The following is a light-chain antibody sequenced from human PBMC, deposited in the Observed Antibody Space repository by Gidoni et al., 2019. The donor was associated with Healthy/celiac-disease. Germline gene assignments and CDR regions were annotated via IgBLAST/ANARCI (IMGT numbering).Light chain of an antibody. CDR2: AAS. Sequence: DIQMTQSPSSLSASVGDRVTITCRASESISSDLHWYQQKPGTAPKLLLYAASSLQSGVPSRFSGSGSGTDFTLTISSLQPDDFATYYFQQSYSTLSITFXQXTRLEIK. V-gene: IGKV1-39*01. CDR1: ESISSD. J-gene: IGKJ5*01. CDR3: QQSYSTLSIT.